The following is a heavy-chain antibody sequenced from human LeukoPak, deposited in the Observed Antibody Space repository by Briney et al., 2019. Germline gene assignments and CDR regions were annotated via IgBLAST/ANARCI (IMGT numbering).Heavy chain of an antibody. D-gene: IGHD2-15*01. Sequence: GEPLKISCKGSGYSFTSYWISWVRQMPGKGLEWVGRIVPSDSYTNYSPSFQGHVTISVDKSISTAYLQWSSLKASDTAMYYCARRLQRHFDYWGQGTLVTVSS. J-gene: IGHJ4*02. CDR1: GYSFTSYW. V-gene: IGHV5-10-1*01. CDR3: ARRLQRHFDY. CDR2: IVPSDSYT.